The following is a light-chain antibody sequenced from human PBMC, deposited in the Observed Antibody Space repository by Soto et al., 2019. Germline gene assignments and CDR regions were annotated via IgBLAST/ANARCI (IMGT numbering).Light chain of an antibody. V-gene: IGKV3-15*01. CDR1: QRVNIN. Sequence: EVARPQTPFTLSVSPGERATPSCRASQRVNINLAWYQQKPGQAPRRLIYGASTRATGIPARFSGSGSGTEFTLTISSLKSEDFVVYYCQQYNNWPRTFGQGTKVDIK. J-gene: IGKJ1*01. CDR3: QQYNNWPRT. CDR2: GAS.